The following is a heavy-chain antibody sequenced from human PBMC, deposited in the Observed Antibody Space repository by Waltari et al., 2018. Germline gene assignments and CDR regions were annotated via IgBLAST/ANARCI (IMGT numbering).Heavy chain of an antibody. J-gene: IGHJ4*02. D-gene: IGHD6-13*01. V-gene: IGHV4-31*03. CDR1: GGSISSGGYY. CDR2: SYYSGST. CDR3: ARGYSSSWYIQFDY. Sequence: QVQLQESGPGLVKPSQTLSLTCTVSGGSISSGGYYWSWIGQHPGKGLEWIGYSYYSGSTYYNPSLKSRVTISVDTSKNQFSLKLSSVTAADTAVYYCARGYSSSWYIQFDYWGQGTLVTVSS.